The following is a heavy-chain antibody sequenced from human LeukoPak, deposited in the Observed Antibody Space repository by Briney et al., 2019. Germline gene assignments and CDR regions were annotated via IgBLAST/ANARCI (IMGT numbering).Heavy chain of an antibody. D-gene: IGHD2-15*01. CDR1: GGTFSSYT. J-gene: IGHJ4*02. CDR2: IIPILGIA. V-gene: IGHV1-69*02. CDR3: AGHDRAAGFDY. Sequence: SVKVSCKAFGGTFSSYTISWVRQAPGQGLEWMGRIIPILGIANYAQNFQGRVTITADKSTSTAYMELSSLRSEDTAVYYCAGHDRAAGFDYWGQGTLVTVSS.